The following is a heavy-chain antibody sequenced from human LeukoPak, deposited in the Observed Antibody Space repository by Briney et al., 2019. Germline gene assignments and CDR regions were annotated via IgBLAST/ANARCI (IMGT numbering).Heavy chain of an antibody. J-gene: IGHJ4*02. CDR1: GYTFTSYG. CDR2: MNPNSGNT. Sequence: ASVKVSCKASGYTFTSYGINWVRQATGQGLEWMGWMNPNSGNTGYAQKFQGRVTMTRNTSISTAYMELSSLRSEDTAVYYCARAHGDYSIRLYYFDYWGRGTLVTVSS. D-gene: IGHD4-17*01. CDR3: ARAHGDYSIRLYYFDY. V-gene: IGHV1-8*02.